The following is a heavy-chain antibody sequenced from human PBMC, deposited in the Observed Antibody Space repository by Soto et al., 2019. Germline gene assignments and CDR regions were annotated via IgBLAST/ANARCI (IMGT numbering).Heavy chain of an antibody. Sequence: QVQLVQSGVEVKKPGSSVKVSCKASGGTFSSYTISWVRQAPGQGLEWMGRIIPILGIANYAQKFQGRVTITADKSTSTAYMELSSLRSEDTAVYYCAREGPSDAFDIWGQGTMVTVSS. CDR2: IIPILGIA. CDR3: AREGPSDAFDI. CDR1: GGTFSSYT. V-gene: IGHV1-69*08. J-gene: IGHJ3*02.